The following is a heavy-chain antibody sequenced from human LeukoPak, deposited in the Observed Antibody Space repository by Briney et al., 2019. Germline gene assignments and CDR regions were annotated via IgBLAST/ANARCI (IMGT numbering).Heavy chain of an antibody. D-gene: IGHD1-1*01. V-gene: IGHV4-59*08. CDR1: GGSISSYY. J-gene: IGHJ4*02. CDR2: IYYSGST. Sequence: SETLSLTCTVSGGSISSYYWSWIRQSPGKGLEWIGNIYYSGSTHYNPSLSSRVIISVETSKNQFSLNLYSVTAADTAVYYCARRTRYNWNDDRYYFDYWGQGTLVTVSS. CDR3: ARRTRYNWNDDRYYFDY.